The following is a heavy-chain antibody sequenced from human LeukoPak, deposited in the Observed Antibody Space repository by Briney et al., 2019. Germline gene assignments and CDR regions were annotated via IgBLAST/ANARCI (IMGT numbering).Heavy chain of an antibody. V-gene: IGHV1-24*01. D-gene: IGHD3-10*01. CDR2: FDPEDGET. CDR1: GYTLTELS. J-gene: IGHJ2*01. CDR3: ATARITMGRSYWYFDL. Sequence: ASVKVSRKVSGYTLTELSMHWVRQAPGKGLEWMGGFDPEDGETIYAQKFQGRVTMTEDTSTDTAYMELSSLRSEDTAVYYCATARITMGRSYWYFDLWGRGTLVTVSS.